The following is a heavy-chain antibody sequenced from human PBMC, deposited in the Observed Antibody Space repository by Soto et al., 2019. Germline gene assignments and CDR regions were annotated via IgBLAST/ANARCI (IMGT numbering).Heavy chain of an antibody. CDR3: ARSYCRSTSCYLGIFDY. J-gene: IGHJ4*02. CDR1: GFTFSSYE. D-gene: IGHD2-2*01. Sequence: PGGSLRLSCTASGFTFSSYEMNWVRQAPGKGLEWLSYIGSSGSSINYADSVKGRFTISRDNAKNSLYLQMNSLRAEDTAVYYCARSYCRSTSCYLGIFDYWGQGTLVTVSS. V-gene: IGHV3-48*03. CDR2: IGSSGSSI.